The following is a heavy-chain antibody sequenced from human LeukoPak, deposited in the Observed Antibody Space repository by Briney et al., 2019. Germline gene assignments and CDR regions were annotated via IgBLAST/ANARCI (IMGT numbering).Heavy chain of an antibody. Sequence: GGSLRLSCAASGFTVNSNYMSWVRQAPGKGLEWVSVIYSGDSTYYADSVKGRFTISRDNSKNTLYLQMNSLRAEDTAVYYCARYFSGWSWGYWGQGTLVTVSS. J-gene: IGHJ4*02. CDR2: IYSGDST. D-gene: IGHD6-19*01. V-gene: IGHV3-53*01. CDR1: GFTVNSNY. CDR3: ARYFSGWSWGY.